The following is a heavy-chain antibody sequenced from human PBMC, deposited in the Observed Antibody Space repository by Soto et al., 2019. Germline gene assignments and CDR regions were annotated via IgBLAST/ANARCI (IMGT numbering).Heavy chain of an antibody. CDR2: ISSSTSTI. Sequence: EVQLVESGGGLVQPGGSLRLSCAASGFTFSSYSMNWVRQAPGKGLVWVSYISSSTSTIYYADSVKGRFTISRDNAKNSLYLQMNSLRAEDTAVYYCATDKGRSPRDYWGQGALGTVSS. CDR1: GFTFSSYS. CDR3: ATDKGRSPRDY. V-gene: IGHV3-48*01. D-gene: IGHD2-15*01. J-gene: IGHJ4*02.